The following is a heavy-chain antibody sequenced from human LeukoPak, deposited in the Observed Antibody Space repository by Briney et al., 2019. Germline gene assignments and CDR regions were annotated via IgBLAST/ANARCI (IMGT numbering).Heavy chain of an antibody. J-gene: IGHJ6*02. CDR1: GFXFSSYW. D-gene: IGHD3-9*01. CDR3: ARVSVYYDILTGYYYYYGMDV. V-gene: IGHV3-74*01. Sequence: GGSLRLSCAASGFXFSSYWIHWVRQAPGKGLVWVSRINSDGSSTSYADSVKGRFTISRDNAKNTLYLQMNSLRAEDTAVYYCARVSVYYDILTGYYYYYGMDVWGQGTSVAVSS. CDR2: INSDGSST.